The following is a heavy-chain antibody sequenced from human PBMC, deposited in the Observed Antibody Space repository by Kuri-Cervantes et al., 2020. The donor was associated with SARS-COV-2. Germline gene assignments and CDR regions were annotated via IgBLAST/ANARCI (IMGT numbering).Heavy chain of an antibody. Sequence: GESLKIPCAASGITFSSYAMSWVRQAPGKGLEWVSGFSGSGGTTYYGDSVKGRFTISRYNFKNTLYLQMNSLRAEDTAVYYWAESVGDFWSGFPEAYYYYGMDVWCQGTTVTVSS. J-gene: IGHJ6*02. CDR2: FSGSGGTT. CDR1: GITFSSYA. CDR3: AESVGDFWSGFPEAYYYYGMDV. D-gene: IGHD3-3*01. V-gene: IGHV3-23*01.